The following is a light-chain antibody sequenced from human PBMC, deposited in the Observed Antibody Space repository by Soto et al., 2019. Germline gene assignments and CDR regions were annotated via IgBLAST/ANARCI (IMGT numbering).Light chain of an antibody. CDR3: QQYNNWPPIT. J-gene: IGKJ5*01. V-gene: IGKV1-39*01. Sequence: DIQVTQSPSSLSASVGDRVTITCRASQRISTYLNWYQQKPGKAPKFLIYDASNLQSGVPSRFSGSGSGTEFTLTISSLQSEDFAVYYCQQYNNWPPITFGQGTRLEIK. CDR2: DAS. CDR1: QRISTY.